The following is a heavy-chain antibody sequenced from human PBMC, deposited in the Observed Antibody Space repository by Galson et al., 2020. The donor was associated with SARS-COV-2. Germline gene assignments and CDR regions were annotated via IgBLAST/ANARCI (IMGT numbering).Heavy chain of an antibody. D-gene: IGHD6-19*01. V-gene: IGHV5-10-1*01. CDR2: IDPSDSYT. Sequence: HGESLKISCKGSGYSFTSYWISWVRQTPGKGLEWMGRIDPSDSYTNYSPSFQGHVTISADKSISTAYLQWSSLKASDTAMYYCARFNYPVAAIDYWGQGTLGTVSS. CDR3: ARFNYPVAAIDY. CDR1: GYSFTSYW. J-gene: IGHJ4*02.